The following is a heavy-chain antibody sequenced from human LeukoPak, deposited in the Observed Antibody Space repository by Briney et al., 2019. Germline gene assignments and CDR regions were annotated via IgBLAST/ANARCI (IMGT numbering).Heavy chain of an antibody. CDR1: GFTVSGNY. CDR3: AKQGGYSYGSYYFDY. Sequence: GGSLRLSCAASGFTVSGNYMSWVRQAPGKGLEWVSIIYSGDSTYYADSVKGRFTISRDNSKNTLYLQMNSLRAEDTAVYYCAKQGGYSYGSYYFDYWGQGTLVTVSS. CDR2: IYSGDST. V-gene: IGHV3-66*04. D-gene: IGHD5-18*01. J-gene: IGHJ4*02.